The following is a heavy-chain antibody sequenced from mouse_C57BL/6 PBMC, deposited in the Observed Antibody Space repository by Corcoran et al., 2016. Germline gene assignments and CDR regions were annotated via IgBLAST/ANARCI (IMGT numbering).Heavy chain of an antibody. CDR2: INPNNGGT. J-gene: IGHJ1*03. Sequence: EVQLQQSGPELVKPGASVKISCKASGYTFTAYYMNWVKQSHGKSLEWIGDINPNNGGTSYNQKFKGKATLTVDKSSSTAYMELRSLTSEDSAVYYCAKYGSSHWYFDVWGTGTTVTVSS. CDR1: GYTFTAYY. D-gene: IGHD1-1*01. V-gene: IGHV1-26*01. CDR3: AKYGSSHWYFDV.